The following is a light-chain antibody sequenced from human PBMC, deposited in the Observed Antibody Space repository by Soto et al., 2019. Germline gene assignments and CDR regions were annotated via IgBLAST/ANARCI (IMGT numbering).Light chain of an antibody. Sequence: EIVLTQSPATVSLSPGERATLSCRASQTVSSYLAWYQQKPGQAPRLLIYDASNKATGIPARFSGSGSGTDFTLSISRLEAEDFAVYYCQQRSNWPHTFGRGTKLEIK. J-gene: IGKJ2*01. CDR2: DAS. CDR1: QTVSSY. CDR3: QQRSNWPHT. V-gene: IGKV3-11*01.